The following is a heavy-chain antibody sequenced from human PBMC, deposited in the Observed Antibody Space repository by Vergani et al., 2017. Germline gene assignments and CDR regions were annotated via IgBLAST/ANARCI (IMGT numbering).Heavy chain of an antibody. CDR1: GFTSSYYG. Sequence: QVHLVESGGVVVQPGRSLRLSCVVSGFTSSYYGMHLVRQAPGKGLEWVAVISYDGTQKYYADSVKGRFTISRDNSKSTLYLQMNSLRTEDTAVYYCATKSCGTPGCQIGYFREWGQGTLVTVSS. J-gene: IGHJ1*01. D-gene: IGHD1-1*01. CDR3: ATKSCGTPGCQIGYFRE. CDR2: ISYDGTQK. V-gene: IGHV3-30*03.